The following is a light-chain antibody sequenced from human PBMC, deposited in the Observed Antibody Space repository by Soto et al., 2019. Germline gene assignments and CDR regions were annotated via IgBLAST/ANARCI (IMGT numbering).Light chain of an antibody. CDR1: SGSVSTNYY. V-gene: IGLV8-61*01. CDR3: MLYMGSGTYV. Sequence: QTVVTQEPSLSVSPGGTVTFTCGLSSGSVSTNYYPSWYQQTPGQAPRTLIYSTNTRSSGVPDRFSGSILGNKAALTITGAQADDDSDYYCMLYMGSGTYVFXIGTKVTVL. J-gene: IGLJ1*01. CDR2: STN.